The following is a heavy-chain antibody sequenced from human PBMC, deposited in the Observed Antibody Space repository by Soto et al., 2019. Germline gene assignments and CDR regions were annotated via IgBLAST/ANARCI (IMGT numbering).Heavy chain of an antibody. V-gene: IGHV1-69*06. CDR1: GGTFSSYA. CDR3: ARARSDSSSPVRVVSDYYYYGMDV. CDR2: IIPIFGTA. D-gene: IGHD6-6*01. Sequence: GASVKVSCKASGGTFSSYAISWVRQAPGQGLEWMGGIIPIFGTANYAQKFQGRVTITADKSTSTAYMELSSLRSEDTAVYYCARARSDSSSPVRVVSDYYYYGMDVWGQGTTVTVSS. J-gene: IGHJ6*02.